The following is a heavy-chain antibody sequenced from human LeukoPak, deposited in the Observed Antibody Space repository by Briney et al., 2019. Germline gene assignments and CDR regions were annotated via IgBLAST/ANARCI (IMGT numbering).Heavy chain of an antibody. J-gene: IGHJ4*02. D-gene: IGHD4-17*01. CDR1: GFTFSSYA. CDR3: AKNPNFYGDYSDY. Sequence: GGSLRLSCAAPGFTFSSYAMSWVRQAPGKGLEWVSAISGSGGSTYYADSVKGRFTISRDNSKNTLYLQMNSLRAEDTAVYYCAKNPNFYGDYSDYWGQGTLVTVSS. CDR2: ISGSGGST. V-gene: IGHV3-23*01.